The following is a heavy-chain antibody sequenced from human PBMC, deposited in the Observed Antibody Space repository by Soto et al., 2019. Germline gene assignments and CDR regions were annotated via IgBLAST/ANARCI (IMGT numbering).Heavy chain of an antibody. J-gene: IGHJ4*02. Sequence: GGSLRLSCEASGVIFSSYARHWVRQAPGKGLVWVSRINDNGRRTNYADSVKGRFTMSRDNAQNTVYLQMNSLRAEDTAVYYCARDVELQSFDYWGQGILVTVSS. CDR2: INDNGRRT. V-gene: IGHV3-74*01. D-gene: IGHD1-26*01. CDR3: ARDVELQSFDY. CDR1: GVIFSSYA.